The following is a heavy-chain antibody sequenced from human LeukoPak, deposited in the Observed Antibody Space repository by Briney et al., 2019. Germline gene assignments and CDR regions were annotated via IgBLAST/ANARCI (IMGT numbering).Heavy chain of an antibody. CDR1: GYTFTSYD. J-gene: IGHJ5*02. Sequence: ASVKVSCKASGYTFTSYDINWVRQATGQGLEWMGWMNPNSGNTGYAQKFQGRVTMTRSTSISTAYMELSRLRSEDTAVYYCARAGGGYGDYVAWGQGTLVTVSS. CDR3: ARAGGGYGDYVA. D-gene: IGHD4-17*01. CDR2: MNPNSGNT. V-gene: IGHV1-8*01.